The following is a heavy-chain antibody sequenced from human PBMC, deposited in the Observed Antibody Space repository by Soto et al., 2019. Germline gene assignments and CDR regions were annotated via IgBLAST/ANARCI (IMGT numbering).Heavy chain of an antibody. CDR1: GFIFSNYF. D-gene: IGHD3-22*01. J-gene: IGHJ1*01. CDR2: ISGSGDYT. V-gene: IGHV3-23*01. Sequence: GRSLRLSCAASGFIFSNYFMTWVRQAPGKGLEWVSAISGSGDYTYYADSVRGRFTISRDNSKNTVYLQMNGLRAEDTAVYFWAESYDSSGSYYHYVQHWGQGTLVNVSS. CDR3: AESYDSSGSYYHYVQH.